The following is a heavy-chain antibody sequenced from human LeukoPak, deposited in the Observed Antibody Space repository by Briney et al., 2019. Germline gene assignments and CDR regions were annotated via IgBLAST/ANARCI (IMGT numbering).Heavy chain of an antibody. CDR3: ARSRHCSSTSCFPGGYFDY. CDR1: GGSFSGYY. V-gene: IGHV4-34*01. J-gene: IGHJ4*02. CDR2: INHSGST. D-gene: IGHD2-2*01. Sequence: SETLSLTCAVYGGSFSGYYWSWIRQPPGKGLEWIGEINHSGSTNYNPSLKSRVTISVDTSKNQFSLKLSSVTVADTAVYYCARSRHCSSTSCFPGGYFDYWGQGTLVTVSS.